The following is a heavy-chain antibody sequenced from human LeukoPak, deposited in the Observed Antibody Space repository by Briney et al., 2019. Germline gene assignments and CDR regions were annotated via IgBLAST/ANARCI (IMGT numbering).Heavy chain of an antibody. J-gene: IGHJ4*02. CDR2: IYYSGST. Sequence: PSETLSLTCAVYGGSFSGYYWSWIRQPPGKGLEWIGSIYYSGSTHYNPSLKSRVTISVDTSKNQFSLKLSSVTAADTAVYYCARAYGSGWSRDWGQGTLVTVSS. CDR3: ARAYGSGWSRD. CDR1: GGSFSGYY. V-gene: IGHV4-34*01. D-gene: IGHD6-19*01.